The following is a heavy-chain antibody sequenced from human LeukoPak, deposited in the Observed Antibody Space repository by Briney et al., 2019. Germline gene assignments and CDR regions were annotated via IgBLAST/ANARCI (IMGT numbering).Heavy chain of an antibody. CDR1: VFGFNIYA. CDR3: ARDKPGYCSSTTCYRGLDY. CDR2: ISGSGGST. V-gene: IGHV3-23*01. Sequence: GGSLRLSCVASVFGFNIYAMSWVRQAPGKGLEWVSVISGSGGSTDYADSVKGRFTISRDNSNNTLYLQMNNLRAEDTAVYYCARDKPGYCSSTTCYRGLDYWGQGTLVTASS. J-gene: IGHJ4*02. D-gene: IGHD2-2*01.